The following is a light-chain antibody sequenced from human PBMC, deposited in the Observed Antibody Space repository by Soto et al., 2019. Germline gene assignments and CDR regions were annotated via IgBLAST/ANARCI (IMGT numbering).Light chain of an antibody. J-gene: IGLJ2*01. CDR1: TSDVGGYNY. CDR2: EVD. CDR3: SSYTDTNTRV. V-gene: IGLV2-14*01. Sequence: QSVLTQPASVSGSPGQSITISCTGTTSDVGGYNYVSWYQQHPGKAPKLLIYEVDNRPSGVSYRFSGSKSGNTASLTISGLQAEDEADYYCSSYTDTNTRVFGGGTKLTVL.